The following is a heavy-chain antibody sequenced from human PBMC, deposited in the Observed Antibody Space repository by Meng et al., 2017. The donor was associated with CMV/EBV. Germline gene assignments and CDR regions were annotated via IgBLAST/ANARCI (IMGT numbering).Heavy chain of an antibody. CDR2: IYTSGST. CDR3: AREAFKVLFFPFDP. V-gene: IGHV4-61*02. D-gene: IGHD1-1*01. J-gene: IGHJ5*02. CDR1: GGSISSGSYY. Sequence: QVQLQESGPRLVKPSQTLSLTCTVSGGSISSGSYYWSWIRQPAGKGLEWIGRIYTSGSTNYNPSLKSRVTISVDTSKNQFSLKLSSVTAADTAVYYCAREAFKVLFFPFDPWGQGTLVTVSS.